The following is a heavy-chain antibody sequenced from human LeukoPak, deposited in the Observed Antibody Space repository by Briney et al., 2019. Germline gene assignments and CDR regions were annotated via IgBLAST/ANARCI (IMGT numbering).Heavy chain of an antibody. CDR2: INHSGST. CDR1: GGSFSGYY. D-gene: IGHD3-3*01. J-gene: IGHJ4*02. CDR3: ARSQYYDFWSGYYPFDY. Sequence: TASETLSLTCAVYGGSFSGYYWSWVRQTPGKGVEWVGEINHSGSTNYNPSLKSRVTISVDTSKNQFSLKLSSVTAADTAVYYCARSQYYDFWSGYYPFDYWGQGTLVTVSS. V-gene: IGHV4-34*01.